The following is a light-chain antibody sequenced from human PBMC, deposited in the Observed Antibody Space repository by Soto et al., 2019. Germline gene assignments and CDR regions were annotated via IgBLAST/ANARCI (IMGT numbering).Light chain of an antibody. CDR2: EVT. Sequence: QSVLPQPASVCGSPGQSVTISCTRTSSDVGSFNFVSWYQQHPGKAPKVVIYEVTKRPSGVSSRFSGSKSGNTASLTIYGLQADDEADYYCCSDAGSSTYVFGTGTKVTVL. CDR1: SSDVGSFNF. V-gene: IGLV2-23*02. J-gene: IGLJ1*01. CDR3: CSDAGSSTYV.